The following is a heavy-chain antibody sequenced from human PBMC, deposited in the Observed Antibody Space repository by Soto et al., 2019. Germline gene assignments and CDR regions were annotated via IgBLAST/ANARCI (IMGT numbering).Heavy chain of an antibody. CDR1: GYTFTSYG. CDR2: ISAYNGNT. Sequence: ASVKVSCKASGYTFTSYGISWVRQAPGQGLEWMGWISAYNGNTNYAQKLQGRVTMTTDTSTSTACMELRSLRSDDTAVYYCASSPAYDYVWGSYRPPYYFDYWGQGTLVTVSS. CDR3: ASSPAYDYVWGSYRPPYYFDY. J-gene: IGHJ4*02. D-gene: IGHD3-16*02. V-gene: IGHV1-18*04.